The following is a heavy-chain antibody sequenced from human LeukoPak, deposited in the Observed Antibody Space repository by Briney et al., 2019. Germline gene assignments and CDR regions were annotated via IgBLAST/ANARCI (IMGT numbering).Heavy chain of an antibody. CDR2: VYHSGST. J-gene: IGHJ3*02. Sequence: PSGTLSLTCAVSGGSISSSYWWSWVRQPPGKGLEWIGEVYHSGSTNYRPSLKSRVTLSVDKSKNQFSLRLNSVTAADTAVYYCAGAYCGGDCYSGRTFDIWSQGTMVTVSS. D-gene: IGHD2-21*02. V-gene: IGHV4-4*02. CDR3: AGAYCGGDCYSGRTFDI. CDR1: GGSISSSYW.